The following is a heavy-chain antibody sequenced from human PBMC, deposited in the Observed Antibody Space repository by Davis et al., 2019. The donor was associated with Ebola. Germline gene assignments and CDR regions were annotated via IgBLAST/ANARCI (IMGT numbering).Heavy chain of an antibody. Sequence: PGGSLRLSCAASGFTFSSYAMSWVRQAPGKGLKWVSAISGSGGSTYYADSVKGRFTISRDNSKNTLYLQMNSLRAEDTAVYYCAKDSRMVQGVVYYYYGMDVWGQGTTVTVSS. CDR2: ISGSGGST. CDR3: AKDSRMVQGVVYYYYGMDV. V-gene: IGHV3-23*01. J-gene: IGHJ6*02. CDR1: GFTFSSYA. D-gene: IGHD3-10*01.